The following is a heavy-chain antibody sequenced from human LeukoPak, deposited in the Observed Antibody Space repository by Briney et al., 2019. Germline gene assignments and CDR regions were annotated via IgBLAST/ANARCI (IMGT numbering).Heavy chain of an antibody. V-gene: IGHV3-7*01. Sequence: GGSLRLSCAASGFTFSSYWISWVRQAPGKGLEWVANIKQDGSEKYYVDSVKGRFTISRDNAKNSLYLQMNSLRAEDTAVYYCAREDYTKGVYYYGMDVWGQGTTVTVSS. CDR3: AREDYTKGVYYYGMDV. D-gene: IGHD4-11*01. CDR1: GFTFSSYW. CDR2: IKQDGSEK. J-gene: IGHJ6*02.